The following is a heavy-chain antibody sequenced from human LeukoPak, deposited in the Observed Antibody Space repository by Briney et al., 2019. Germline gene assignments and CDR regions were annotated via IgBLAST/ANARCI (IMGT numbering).Heavy chain of an antibody. D-gene: IGHD5-18*01. CDR1: GGSFSGYY. CDR2: INHSGST. V-gene: IGHV4-34*01. J-gene: IGHJ4*02. CDR3: ARGRATWIQLWLPQYYFDY. Sequence: PSETLSLTCAVYGGSFSGYYWSWIRQPPGKGLEWIGEINHSGSTNYNPSLKSRVTISVDTSKNQFSLKLSSVTAADTAVYYCARGRATWIQLWLPQYYFDYWGQGTLVTVSS.